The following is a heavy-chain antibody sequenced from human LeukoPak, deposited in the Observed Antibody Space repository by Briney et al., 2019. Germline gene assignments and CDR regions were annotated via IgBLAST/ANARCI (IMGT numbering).Heavy chain of an antibody. J-gene: IGHJ5*02. CDR1: GGSISSYY. CDR3: ARELRPGGWFDP. Sequence: ASETLSLTCTVSGGSISSYYWSWIRQPPGKGLEWIGYIYYSGSTNYNPSLKSRVTISVDTSKNQFSLKLSSVTAADTAVYYCARELRPGGWFDPWGQGTLVTVSS. D-gene: IGHD3-16*01. CDR2: IYYSGST. V-gene: IGHV4-59*01.